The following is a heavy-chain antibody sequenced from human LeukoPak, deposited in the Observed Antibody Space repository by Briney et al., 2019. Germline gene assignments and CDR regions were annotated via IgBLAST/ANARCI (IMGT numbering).Heavy chain of an antibody. CDR3: ARTPYCSSTSCSHAPFDY. V-gene: IGHV5-51*01. Sequence: GESLKISCKGSGYSFTSYWIGWVRQMPGKGLEWMGIIYPGDSDTRYSPSFQGQVTISADKSISTAYLQWSSLKASDTAMYYCARTPYCSSTSCSHAPFDYWGQGTLVTVSS. CDR1: GYSFTSYW. CDR2: IYPGDSDT. D-gene: IGHD2-2*01. J-gene: IGHJ4*02.